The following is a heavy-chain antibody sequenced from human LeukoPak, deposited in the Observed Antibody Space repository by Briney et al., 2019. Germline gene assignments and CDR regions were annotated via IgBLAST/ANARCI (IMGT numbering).Heavy chain of an antibody. CDR1: GGSISSTSYY. CDR2: IYYSGST. D-gene: IGHD3-22*01. V-gene: IGHV4-39*01. J-gene: IGHJ4*02. Sequence: SETLSLTCAVSGGSISSTSYYWAWIRQPPGKGLEWIGTIYYSGSTYHNPSLKSRVTMSVDTSRNQFSLKLSSVDAADTAVYYCAKAGVRYFDSSGLYAFDFWGQGTLVTVSS. CDR3: AKAGVRYFDSSGLYAFDF.